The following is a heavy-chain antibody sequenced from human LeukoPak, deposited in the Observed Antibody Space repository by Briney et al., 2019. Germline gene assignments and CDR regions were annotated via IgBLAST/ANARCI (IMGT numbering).Heavy chain of an antibody. Sequence: ASVKVSCKASGYTFTGYYMHWVRQAPGQGLEWMGWINPNSGGTNYAQKFQGRVTMTTDTSTSTAYMELRSLRSDDTAVYYCARVGSLVHYYDRETKETFFDYWGQGTLVTVSS. J-gene: IGHJ4*02. CDR1: GYTFTGYY. CDR3: ARVGSLVHYYDRETKETFFDY. D-gene: IGHD3-22*01. V-gene: IGHV1-2*02. CDR2: INPNSGGT.